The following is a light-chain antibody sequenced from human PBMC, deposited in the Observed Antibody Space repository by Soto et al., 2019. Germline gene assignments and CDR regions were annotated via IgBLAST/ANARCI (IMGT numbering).Light chain of an antibody. Sequence: DIQMTQSPSSLSASVGDRVTITCRASQSISSYLNWYQQKPGKAPKLLIYAASSLQSGVPSRFSGSGSGTDFTITISSLQPEDFATYYCQQSYSTTTFGHGTKVDIK. V-gene: IGKV1-39*01. CDR3: QQSYSTTT. CDR1: QSISSY. CDR2: AAS. J-gene: IGKJ3*01.